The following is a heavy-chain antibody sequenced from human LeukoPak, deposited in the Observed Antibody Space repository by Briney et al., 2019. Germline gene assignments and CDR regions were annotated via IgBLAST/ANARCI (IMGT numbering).Heavy chain of an antibody. CDR2: IYYSGST. J-gene: IGHJ4*02. CDR1: GGSISSSSYY. D-gene: IGHD2-2*01. V-gene: IGHV4-39*01. CDR3: ARHRRVVVLAAVIGY. Sequence: SETLSLTCTVSGGSISSSSYYWGWIRQPPGKGLEWIGSIYYSGSTYYNPSLKSRVTISVDTSKNQFSLKLSSVTAADTAVYYCARHRRVVVLAAVIGYWGQGTLVTVSS.